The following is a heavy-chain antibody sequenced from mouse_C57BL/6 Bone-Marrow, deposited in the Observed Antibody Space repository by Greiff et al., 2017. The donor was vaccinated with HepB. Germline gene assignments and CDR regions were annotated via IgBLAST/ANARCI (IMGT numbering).Heavy chain of an antibody. Sequence: EVKLQQSVAELVRPGASVKLSCTASGFNIKNTYMHWVKQRPEQGLEWIGRIDPANGNTKYAPKFQGKATITADTSSNTAYLQLSSLTSEDTAIYYCAYYYGSSYDAMDYWGQGTSVTVSS. CDR3: AYYYGSSYDAMDY. CDR1: GFNIKNTY. V-gene: IGHV14-3*01. CDR2: IDPANGNT. D-gene: IGHD1-1*01. J-gene: IGHJ4*01.